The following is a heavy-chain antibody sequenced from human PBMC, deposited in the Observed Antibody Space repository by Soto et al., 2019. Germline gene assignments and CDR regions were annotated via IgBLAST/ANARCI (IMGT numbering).Heavy chain of an antibody. CDR2: IYYSGST. J-gene: IGHJ4*02. CDR1: GGSISSYY. Sequence: SETLSLTCTVSGGSISSYYWSWIRQPPGKGLEWIGYIYYSGSTNYNPSLKSRVTISVDTSRNQFSLKLSSVTAADTAVYYCARSYYDSSGYYYFFYWGQGTLVTVSS. D-gene: IGHD3-22*01. V-gene: IGHV4-59*01. CDR3: ARSYYDSSGYYYFFY.